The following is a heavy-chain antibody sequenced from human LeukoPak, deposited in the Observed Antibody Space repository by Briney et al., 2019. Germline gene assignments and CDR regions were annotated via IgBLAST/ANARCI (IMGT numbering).Heavy chain of an antibody. V-gene: IGHV3-23*01. D-gene: IGHD6-13*01. J-gene: IGHJ5*02. CDR1: GFTISSYA. Sequence: GESLRLSCAASGFTISSYAMSWVRQAPGKGLEWVSAISGSGGSTYYADSVKGRFTISRDNSKDTLHLQMNSLRAEDTAVYYCARSHSSWYGPRFDPWGQGTLVTVSS. CDR3: ARSHSSWYGPRFDP. CDR2: ISGSGGST.